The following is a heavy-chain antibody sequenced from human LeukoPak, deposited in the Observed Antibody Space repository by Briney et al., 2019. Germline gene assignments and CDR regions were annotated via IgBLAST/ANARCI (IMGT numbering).Heavy chain of an antibody. J-gene: IGHJ6*03. CDR3: ARASRHRFSIAARLIYYYYYYMDV. Sequence: QSSETLSLTCTVSGGSISNYYWSWIRQPPGKGLEWIGYIYSSGSTNYNPSLKSRVTISVDTSKIQFSLKLSSVTAADTAVYYCARASRHRFSIAARLIYYYYYYMDVWGKGTTVTVSS. CDR1: GGSISNYY. CDR2: IYSSGST. V-gene: IGHV4-59*12. D-gene: IGHD6-6*01.